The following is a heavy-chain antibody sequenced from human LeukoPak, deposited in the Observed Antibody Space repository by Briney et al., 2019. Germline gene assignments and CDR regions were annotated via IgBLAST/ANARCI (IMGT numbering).Heavy chain of an antibody. J-gene: IGHJ4*02. Sequence: PSETLSLTCTVSGGSISSSNHYWGWIRQPPGKGLEWIGEINHSGSTNYSPSLKSRVTISVDTSKNQFSLKLSSVTAADTAVYYCARPYTAMVTPLPYWGQGTLVTVSS. CDR2: INHSGST. V-gene: IGHV4-39*07. CDR1: GGSISSSNHY. D-gene: IGHD5-18*01. CDR3: ARPYTAMVTPLPY.